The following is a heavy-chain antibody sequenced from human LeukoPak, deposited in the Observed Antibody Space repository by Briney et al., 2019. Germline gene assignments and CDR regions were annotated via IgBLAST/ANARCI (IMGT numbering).Heavy chain of an antibody. V-gene: IGHV4-59*08. Sequence: PSETLSLTCTVSVGCMIRYYLSWIRQPPGKGLEWIGYIYYSGSTKYNPSLRSRVTISVDTSKNQFSLKLSSVTAADTAVYYCARGARAGYNLEPFDYWGQGTLVTVSS. CDR1: VGCMIRYY. J-gene: IGHJ4*02. CDR2: IYYSGST. CDR3: ARGARAGYNLEPFDY. D-gene: IGHD5-24*01.